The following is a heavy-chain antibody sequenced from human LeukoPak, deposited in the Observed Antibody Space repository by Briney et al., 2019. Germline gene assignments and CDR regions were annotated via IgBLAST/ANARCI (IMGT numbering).Heavy chain of an antibody. Sequence: SETLSLTCTVSGGSISSYYWSWIRQPPGKGLEWIGYIYYSGSASYNPSLKSRVTMSLDTSKNQFSLKLSSVTAADTAVYYCARSDLGYSYGYLDYWGQGTLVTVSS. V-gene: IGHV4-59*01. CDR1: GGSISSYY. CDR3: ARSDLGYSYGYLDY. J-gene: IGHJ4*02. D-gene: IGHD5-18*01. CDR2: IYYSGSA.